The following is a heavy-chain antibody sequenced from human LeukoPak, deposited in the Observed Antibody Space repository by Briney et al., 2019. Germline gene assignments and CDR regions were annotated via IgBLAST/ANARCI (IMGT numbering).Heavy chain of an antibody. V-gene: IGHV3-30*02. CDR3: AKGVTVPDYYYYYYMDV. J-gene: IGHJ6*03. Sequence: GGSLRLSCAASGFTFSSYGMHWVRQAPGKGLEWVAFIRYDGSNKYYADSVKGRFTISRDNSKNTLYLQMNSLRAEDKAVYYCAKGVTVPDYYYYYYMDVWGKGTTVTVSS. D-gene: IGHD4-17*01. CDR1: GFTFSSYG. CDR2: IRYDGSNK.